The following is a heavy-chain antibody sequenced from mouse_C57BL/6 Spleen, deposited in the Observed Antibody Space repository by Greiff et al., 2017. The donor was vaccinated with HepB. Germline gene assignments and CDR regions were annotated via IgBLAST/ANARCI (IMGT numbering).Heavy chain of an antibody. CDR1: GFNIKDDY. V-gene: IGHV14-4*01. Sequence: EVKLMESGAELVRPGASVKLSCTASGFNIKDDYMHWVKQRPEQGLEWIGWIDPENGDTEYASKFQGKATITADTSSNTAYLQLSSLTSEGTAVYDCTTCYYGTLLDYWGQGTTLTVSS. D-gene: IGHD1-1*01. J-gene: IGHJ2*01. CDR3: TTCYYGTLLDY. CDR2: IDPENGDT.